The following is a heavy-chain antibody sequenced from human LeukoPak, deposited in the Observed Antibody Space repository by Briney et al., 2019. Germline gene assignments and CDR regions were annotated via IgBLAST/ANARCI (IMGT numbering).Heavy chain of an antibody. CDR2: ISWNSGSI. CDR1: GFTFDDYA. D-gene: IGHD1-26*01. V-gene: IGHV3-9*03. CDR3: AKGIKWELLEYYFDY. J-gene: IGHJ4*02. Sequence: SGGSLRLSRAASGFTFDDYAMHWVRQAPGKGLEWVSGISWNSGSIGYADSVKGRFTISRDNAKNSLYLQMNSLRAEDMALYYCAKGIKWELLEYYFDYWGQGTLVTVSS.